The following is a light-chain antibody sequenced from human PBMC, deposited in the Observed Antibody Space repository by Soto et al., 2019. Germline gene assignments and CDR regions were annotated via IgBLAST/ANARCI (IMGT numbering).Light chain of an antibody. Sequence: EIVLTQSPATLSLSPGERATLSCRASQSVSSYLAWYQQKPGPAPRLLIYDASNRATGIPARFNGSGSGTDFTLTISSLEPEDFAVYYCQQRSHGLPAIGQGTKLEIK. V-gene: IGKV3-11*01. J-gene: IGKJ2*01. CDR3: QQRSHGLPA. CDR1: QSVSSY. CDR2: DAS.